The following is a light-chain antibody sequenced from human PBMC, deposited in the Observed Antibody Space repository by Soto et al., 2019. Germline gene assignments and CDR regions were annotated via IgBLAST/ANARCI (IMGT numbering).Light chain of an antibody. J-gene: IGKJ1*01. CDR1: QSVNSNY. CDR2: GAS. Sequence: EIVLTQSPGTLSLSPGDRATLSCRASQSVNSNYLAWYQRKPGQAPRLLIYGASNRATDIPYRFSASGSGTDFTLIITRLEAEDFAEYYCQQYDSTPPTFGQGTKVEVK. V-gene: IGKV3-20*01. CDR3: QQYDSTPPT.